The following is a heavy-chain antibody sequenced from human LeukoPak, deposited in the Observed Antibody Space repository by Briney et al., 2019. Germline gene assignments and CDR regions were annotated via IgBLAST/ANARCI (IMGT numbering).Heavy chain of an antibody. V-gene: IGHV3-20*04. J-gene: IGHJ6*03. Sequence: GGSLRLSCAASGFTFDDYGMSWVRQAPGKGLEWVSGINWNGGSTGYADSVKGRFTISRDNAKNSLYLQMNSLRAEDTALYYCVREVGATPDYYYMDVWGKGATVTVSS. CDR3: VREVGATPDYYYMDV. D-gene: IGHD1-26*01. CDR2: INWNGGST. CDR1: GFTFDDYG.